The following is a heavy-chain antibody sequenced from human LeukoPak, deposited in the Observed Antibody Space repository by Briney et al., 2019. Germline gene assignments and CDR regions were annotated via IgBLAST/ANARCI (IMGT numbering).Heavy chain of an antibody. CDR3: ATTGYSSHWEYF. CDR2: INPSDFGT. CDR1: DYSLTSYW. D-gene: IGHD5-12*01. V-gene: IGHV5-51*01. J-gene: IGHJ4*02. Sequence: GESLKISCQISDYSLTSYWIGWARQMPGKGLEWMGIINPSDFGTLYSPSFQGHVTISLDRSISTAYLHWTSLEASDTATYYCATTGYSSHWEYFWGQGTLVTVSS.